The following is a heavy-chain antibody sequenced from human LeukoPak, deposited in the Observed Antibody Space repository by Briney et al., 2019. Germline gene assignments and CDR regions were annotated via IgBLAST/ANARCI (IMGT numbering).Heavy chain of an antibody. V-gene: IGHV3-48*03. CDR2: ISRSGCNI. Sequence: GGALRLSCAASGFTFSNYEFNWVRQAPGKGLEWVSYISRSGCNIYFAGCVKGGLTIYIHNAKKSHYLQENRQTAEDTAVYYCARDLVQLWSKDYWGQGTLVTVSS. CDR3: ARDLVQLWSKDY. D-gene: IGHD5-18*01. CDR1: GFTFSNYE. J-gene: IGHJ4*02.